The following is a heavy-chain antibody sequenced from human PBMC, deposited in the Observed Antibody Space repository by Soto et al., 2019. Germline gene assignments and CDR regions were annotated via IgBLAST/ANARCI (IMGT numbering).Heavy chain of an antibody. D-gene: IGHD3-3*01. CDR3: AHRVLRTVLGLVTTTAGYFDF. CDR1: GFSLTTSGVG. J-gene: IGHJ4*02. Sequence: QITLNESGPTQVKPRQTLTLTCTFSGFSLTTSGVGVGWIRQSPGKAPEWLALIYWDDDTRYSPSLKRRLTITKETSKNQVVLTMADLDAADTATYYCAHRVLRTVLGLVTTTAGYFDFWGQGTPVAVPS. CDR2: IYWDDDT. V-gene: IGHV2-5*02.